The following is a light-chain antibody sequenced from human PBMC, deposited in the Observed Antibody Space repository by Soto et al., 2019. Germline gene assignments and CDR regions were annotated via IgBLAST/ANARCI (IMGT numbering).Light chain of an antibody. V-gene: IGKV1-5*03. Sequence: DILMTQSPSTLSGSVGDRVTITCRASQTISSWLAWYQQKPGKAPKLLVYKASTLKSGVPSRFSGSGSGTEATLTISSLQPDDFATYYCQHYNSYSEAFGQGTKGELK. J-gene: IGKJ1*01. CDR2: KAS. CDR1: QTISSW. CDR3: QHYNSYSEA.